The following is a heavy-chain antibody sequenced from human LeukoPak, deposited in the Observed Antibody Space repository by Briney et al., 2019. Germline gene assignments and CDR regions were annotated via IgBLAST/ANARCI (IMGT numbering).Heavy chain of an antibody. V-gene: IGHV4-39*07. CDR2: IYYSGST. CDR3: ASSTIVGATKWFDP. J-gene: IGHJ5*02. CDR1: GGSISSSSYY. D-gene: IGHD1-26*01. Sequence: SGTLSLTCTVSGGSISSSSYYWGWIRQPPGKGLEWIGSIYYSGSTYYNPSLKSRVTISVDTSKNQFSLKLSSVTAADTAVYYCASSTIVGATKWFDPWGQGTLVTVSS.